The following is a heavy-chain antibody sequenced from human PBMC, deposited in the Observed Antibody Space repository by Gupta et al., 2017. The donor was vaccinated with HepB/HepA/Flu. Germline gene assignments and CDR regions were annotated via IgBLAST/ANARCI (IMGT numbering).Heavy chain of an antibody. CDR3: TKDLFFWSAMDV. J-gene: IGHJ6*03. D-gene: IGHD3-3*01. Sequence: EVQLLESGGGLVQPGGSLRLSGAASGFTFSGKAMNWVRQAPGKGLEWVSGIGSDTKTHYTNSVRGRFTISRDNSKNILYLQMNSLRPEDTAVYYCTKDLFFWSAMDVWGKGTTVTVSS. CDR1: GFTFSGKA. CDR2: IGSDTKT. V-gene: IGHV3-23*01.